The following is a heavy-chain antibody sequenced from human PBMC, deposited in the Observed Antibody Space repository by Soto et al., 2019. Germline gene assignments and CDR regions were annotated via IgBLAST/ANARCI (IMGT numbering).Heavy chain of an antibody. CDR1: GYSISSGYY. D-gene: IGHD5-18*01. CDR2: IYHSGST. V-gene: IGHV4-38-2*01. Sequence: SETLSLTCAVSGYSISSGYYWGWIRQPPAKGLEWIGSIYHSGSTYYNPSLKSRVTISVDTSKNQFSLKLSSVTAADTAVYYCAGVDTAMVSAFDIWGQGTMVTVSS. J-gene: IGHJ3*02. CDR3: AGVDTAMVSAFDI.